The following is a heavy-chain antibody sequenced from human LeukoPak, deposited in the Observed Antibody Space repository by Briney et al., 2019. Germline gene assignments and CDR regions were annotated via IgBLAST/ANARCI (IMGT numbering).Heavy chain of an antibody. D-gene: IGHD6-19*01. CDR1: GYTFTSYG. Sequence: ASVKVSCKASGYTFTSYGISWVRQAPGQGLEWMGWINPNSGGTNYAQKFQGRVTMTRDTSISTAYMELSRLRSDDTAVYYCAREMMNGSGWTNHDYWGQGTLVTVSS. CDR3: AREMMNGSGWTNHDY. J-gene: IGHJ4*02. V-gene: IGHV1-2*02. CDR2: INPNSGGT.